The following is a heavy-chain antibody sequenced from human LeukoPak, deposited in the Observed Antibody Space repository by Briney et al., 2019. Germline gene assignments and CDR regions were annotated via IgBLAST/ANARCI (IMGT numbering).Heavy chain of an antibody. J-gene: IGHJ4*02. V-gene: IGHV4-31*03. CDR3: ARDGSARYYFDY. CDR2: IYYSGST. CDR1: GGSISSGGYY. Sequence: SQTLSLTCTVSGGSISSGGYYWSWIRQHQGKGLEWIGYIYYSGSTYYNPSLKSRVTISVDTSKNQFSLKLSSVTAADTAMYYCARDGSARYYFDYWGQGTLVTVSS.